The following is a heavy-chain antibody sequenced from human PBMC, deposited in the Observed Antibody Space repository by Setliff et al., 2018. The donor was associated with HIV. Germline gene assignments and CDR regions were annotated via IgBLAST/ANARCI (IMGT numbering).Heavy chain of an antibody. J-gene: IGHJ5*02. CDR3: ASRVYYYDSSGYLREEGFDP. CDR2: TYTSGSA. CDR1: GGSISSGTYY. D-gene: IGHD3-22*01. Sequence: PSETLSLTCNVSGGSISSGTYYWSWIRQPAGKGLEWIGHTYTSGSANYNPSLKSRVTISVDTSKNQLSLKLSSVTAADTAVYFCASRVYYYDSSGYLREEGFDPWGQGTLVTVSS. V-gene: IGHV4-61*09.